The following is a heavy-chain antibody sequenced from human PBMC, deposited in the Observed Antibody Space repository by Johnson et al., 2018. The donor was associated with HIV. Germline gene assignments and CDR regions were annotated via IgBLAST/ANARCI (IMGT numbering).Heavy chain of an antibody. J-gene: IGHJ3*02. D-gene: IGHD1/OR15-1a*01. CDR1: GFTFSSYW. CDR2: IKQDGSEK. CDR3: AGGGLGFQNIHDPFDI. V-gene: IGHV3-7*03. Sequence: VQLVESGGGVVQPGRSLRLSCAASGFTFSSYWMSWVRQAPGKGLEWVANIKQDGSEKYYVDSVKGRFTISRDNAKNSMYLQMNSLRAEDTALYYCAGGGLGFQNIHDPFDIWGQGTMVTVSS.